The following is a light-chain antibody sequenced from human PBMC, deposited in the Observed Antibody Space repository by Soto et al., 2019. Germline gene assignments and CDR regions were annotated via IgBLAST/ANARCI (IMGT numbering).Light chain of an antibody. V-gene: IGLV1-40*01. CDR2: ANS. CDR3: QSYDSSLSVV. CDR1: RSNIGAGYD. Sequence: QSALTQPPSVSGAPGQRVTISCTGSRSNIGAGYDVHWYQQLPGTAPKVLIYANSNRPSGVPDRFSGSKSGTSASLAITGLQAEDEADYYCQSYDSSLSVVFGGGTKLTVL. J-gene: IGLJ2*01.